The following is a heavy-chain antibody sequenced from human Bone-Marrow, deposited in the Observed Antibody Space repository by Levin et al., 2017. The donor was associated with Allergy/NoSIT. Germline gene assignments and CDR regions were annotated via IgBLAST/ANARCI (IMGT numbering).Heavy chain of an antibody. CDR3: VRARTVTTFPTLGTFYFYAMDV. V-gene: IGHV1-69*13. CDR1: GDSFSTYA. J-gene: IGHJ6*02. D-gene: IGHD4-17*01. Sequence: ASVKVSCKASGDSFSTYALNWVRQAPGQGLAWMGGIIPIFGTANYAQNFQGRVTIFADESTNTVYMELSSLRSNDTAVYYCVRARTVTTFPTLGTFYFYAMDVWGQGTTVTVSS. CDR2: IIPIFGTA.